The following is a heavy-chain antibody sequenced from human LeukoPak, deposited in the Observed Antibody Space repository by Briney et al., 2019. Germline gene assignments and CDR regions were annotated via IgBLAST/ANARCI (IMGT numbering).Heavy chain of an antibody. CDR2: MYYRGRT. Sequence: SETLSLTCTVSGGSMSSFYWSWIRQPLGKGLEWIGYMYYRGRTNYNPSLKSRVTISLDASKNQISLNLTSVTAADTAVYYCARGFSEEGWFDPWGPGTLVTVSS. CDR1: GGSMSSFY. CDR3: ARGFSEEGWFDP. V-gene: IGHV4-59*01. J-gene: IGHJ5*02.